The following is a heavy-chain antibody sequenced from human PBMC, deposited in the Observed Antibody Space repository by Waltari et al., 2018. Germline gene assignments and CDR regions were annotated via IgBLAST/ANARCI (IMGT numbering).Heavy chain of an antibody. Sequence: DVQLAQSGAEVKKAGESLKIACKGSGYSFTTYWIGWVRQLPGKGREWMGIIYPGDSDTRYSPSFQGQVTISVDKSITTAYLQWSSLKASDTAIYFCARRDRGGSVSNYFDYWGQGTLVTVSS. V-gene: IGHV5-51*03. CDR3: ARRDRGGSVSNYFDY. D-gene: IGHD3-10*01. CDR1: GYSFTTYW. CDR2: IYPGDSDT. J-gene: IGHJ4*02.